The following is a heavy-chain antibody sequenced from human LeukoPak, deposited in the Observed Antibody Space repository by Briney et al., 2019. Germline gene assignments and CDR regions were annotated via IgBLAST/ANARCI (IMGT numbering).Heavy chain of an antibody. CDR2: MSYTGTT. CDR3: VTHSNEKYGADHFDS. Sequence: TSETLSLTCSVSGDSISSRHHWGWIRQPPGKGLERIGTMSYTGTTSYNPSLKGRLIISIVTSKNQVSLHLSSVTAADTALYYCVTHSNEKYGADHFDSWGQGGPVTVSS. D-gene: IGHD4-17*01. V-gene: IGHV4-39*01. J-gene: IGHJ4*02. CDR1: GDSISSRHH.